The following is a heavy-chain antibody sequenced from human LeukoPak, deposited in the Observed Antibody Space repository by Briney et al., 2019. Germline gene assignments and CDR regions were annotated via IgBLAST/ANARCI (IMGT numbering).Heavy chain of an antibody. CDR1: GFTFSSYD. CDR3: AKDLRGWQGFDY. D-gene: IGHD2-15*01. CDR2: IRYDGSNK. V-gene: IGHV3-30*02. Sequence: GGSLRLSCAASGFTFSSYDMHWVRQAPGKGLEWVAFIRYDGSNKYYADSVKGRFTISRDNSKNTLYLQMNSLKAEDTAVYYCAKDLRGWQGFDYWGQGTLVTVSS. J-gene: IGHJ4*02.